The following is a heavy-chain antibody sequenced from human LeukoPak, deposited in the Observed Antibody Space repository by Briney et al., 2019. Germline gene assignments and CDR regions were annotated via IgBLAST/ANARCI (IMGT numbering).Heavy chain of an antibody. CDR2: IYYSGST. CDR3: ARARGYSSSRPNFFDY. J-gene: IGHJ4*02. Sequence: SETLSLTCTVSGGSISSYYWSWIRQPPGKGLEWIGYIYYSGSTNYNPSLKSRVTISVDTSKNQFPLKLSSVTAADTAVYYCARARGYSSSRPNFFDYWGQGTLVTVSS. D-gene: IGHD6-13*01. V-gene: IGHV4-59*01. CDR1: GGSISSYY.